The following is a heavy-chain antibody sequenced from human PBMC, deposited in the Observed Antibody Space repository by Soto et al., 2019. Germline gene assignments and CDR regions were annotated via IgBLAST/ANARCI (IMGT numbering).Heavy chain of an antibody. CDR1: GYSFTRYW. CDR2: IYPDDSDA. J-gene: IGHJ4*02. Sequence: LGESLKICCKASGYSFTRYWIGWVRQMPGKGLEWMGLIYPDDSDARYSPSFQGQVTISADRSINTVYLQWSGLKASDTAIYYCARDFYGGYTYGPGDYWGQGALVTVSS. CDR3: ARDFYGGYTYGPGDY. D-gene: IGHD5-18*01. V-gene: IGHV5-51*01.